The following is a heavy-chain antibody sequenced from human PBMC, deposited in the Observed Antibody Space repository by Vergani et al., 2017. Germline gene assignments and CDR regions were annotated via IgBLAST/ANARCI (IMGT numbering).Heavy chain of an antibody. CDR2: IHSSGTT. CDR3: ARDSWTSELKGVYWCDT. CDR1: GRSITRGSFY. V-gene: IGHV4-61*02. D-gene: IGHD3-10*01. J-gene: IGHJ5*02. Sequence: QVQLHESGPGLVKPSHTLSLTCTVSGRSITRGSFYWSWIRQPAGKGLEWIGRIHSSGTTNYNPSLKSRVTLSVDTSKNQLSLRRTSVTAADTAVYYCARDSWTSELKGVYWCDTWGQGTLVSVSS.